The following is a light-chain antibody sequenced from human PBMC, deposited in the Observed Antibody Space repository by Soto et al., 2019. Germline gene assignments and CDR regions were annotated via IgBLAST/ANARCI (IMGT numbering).Light chain of an antibody. V-gene: IGLV2-11*01. CDR1: SSDVGGYNY. CDR3: CSYAGSYTWV. J-gene: IGLJ1*01. CDR2: DVS. Sequence: QSALTQPRSGSGSPGQSVTISCTGTSSDVGGYNYVSWYRQHPGKAPKLMMYDVSKRPSGVPDRFSGSKSGNTASLTISGLQAEDEADYYCCSYAGSYTWVFVTGTKLTVL.